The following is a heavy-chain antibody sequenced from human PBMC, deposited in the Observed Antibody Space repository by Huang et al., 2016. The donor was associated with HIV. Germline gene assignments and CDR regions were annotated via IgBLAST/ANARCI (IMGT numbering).Heavy chain of an antibody. D-gene: IGHD6-13*01. CDR3: AKGGSAAAVLDF. Sequence: QVQLVESGGGVVQPGRSLRISCAASGFTFSLYGMHWVRQAPGKGLGWVEVIYYDGKTKYYADSVKGRFTISRENAKTTLYLQMNRLRVEDTALYYCAKGGSAAAVLDFWGQGTLVTVSS. CDR2: IYYDGKTK. V-gene: IGHV3-30*18. J-gene: IGHJ4*02. CDR1: GFTFSLYG.